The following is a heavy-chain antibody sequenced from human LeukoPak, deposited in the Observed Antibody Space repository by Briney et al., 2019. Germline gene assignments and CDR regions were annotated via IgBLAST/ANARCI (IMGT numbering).Heavy chain of an antibody. V-gene: IGHV4-59*12. D-gene: IGHD6-13*01. CDR2: FYYRGSP. J-gene: IGHJ5*02. CDR1: GGSFSVYY. Sequence: SETLSLTCAVYGGSFSVYYWSWIREPPGKGREGIGYFYYRGSPNYNPSLKSRVTISVDKSKNQFSLKLTAVTAADTAVYYCARVYSSSHNWFDTWGQGTHVTASS. CDR3: ARVYSSSHNWFDT.